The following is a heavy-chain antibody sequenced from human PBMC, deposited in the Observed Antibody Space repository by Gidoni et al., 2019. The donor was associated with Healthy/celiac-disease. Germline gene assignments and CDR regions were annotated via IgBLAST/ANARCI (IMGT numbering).Heavy chain of an antibody. V-gene: IGHV1-2*02. CDR3: ARERGDDDFWSGSHDY. Sequence: QVQLVQSGAEVKKPGASVKVSCKASGYTFTGYYMHWVRQAPGQGLEWMGWINPNSGGTNYAQKFQGRVTMTRDTSISTAYMELSRLRSDDTAVYYCARERGDDDFWSGSHDYWGQGTLVTVSS. J-gene: IGHJ4*02. D-gene: IGHD3-3*01. CDR1: GYTFTGYY. CDR2: INPNSGGT.